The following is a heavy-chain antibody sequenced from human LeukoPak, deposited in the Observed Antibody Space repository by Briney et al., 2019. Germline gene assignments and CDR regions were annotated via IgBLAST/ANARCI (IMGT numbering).Heavy chain of an antibody. Sequence: GGSLRLSCAASGFTFSIYAMSWVRQAPGKGLEWVSAISVSGGSTYYADSVKGRFTISRDNSKNTLYLQMNSLRAEDTAVYYCARSVRGAMSGYYYYMDVWGKGTTVTISS. CDR3: ARSVRGAMSGYYYYMDV. CDR2: ISVSGGST. J-gene: IGHJ6*03. CDR1: GFTFSIYA. D-gene: IGHD3-10*01. V-gene: IGHV3-23*01.